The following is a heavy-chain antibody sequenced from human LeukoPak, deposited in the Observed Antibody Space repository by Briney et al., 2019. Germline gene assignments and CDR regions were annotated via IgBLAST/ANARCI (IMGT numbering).Heavy chain of an antibody. D-gene: IGHD3-22*01. CDR2: IYYSGST. V-gene: IGHV4-39*01. CDR1: GGSISSSSYY. Sequence: SETLSLTCTVSGGSISSSSYYWGWIRQPPGKGLEWIGSIYYSGSTYYNPSLKSRVTISVDTSKNQFSLKLSSVTAADTAVYYCARGTRPDYYDSSGYYSPWGQGTLVTVSS. CDR3: ARGTRPDYYDSSGYYSP. J-gene: IGHJ5*02.